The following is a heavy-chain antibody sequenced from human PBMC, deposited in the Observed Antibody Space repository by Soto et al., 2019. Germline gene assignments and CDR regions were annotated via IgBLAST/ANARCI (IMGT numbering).Heavy chain of an antibody. CDR2: ISHDGSNE. J-gene: IGHJ4*02. Sequence: SLRLSCAASGFTFSTYAMHWVRQAPGKGLEWVALISHDGSNEKYAGSVKGRFTISRDNSKNTLYLRMSSLRAGDTAVYFCARDHYDFWSGYQNRPYYWGQGTLVTVSS. V-gene: IGHV3-30-3*01. CDR3: ARDHYDFWSGYQNRPYY. CDR1: GFTFSTYA. D-gene: IGHD3-3*01.